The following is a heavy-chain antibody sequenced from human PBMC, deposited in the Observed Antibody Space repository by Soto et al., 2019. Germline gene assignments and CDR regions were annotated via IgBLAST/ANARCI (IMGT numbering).Heavy chain of an antibody. V-gene: IGHV3-53*01. D-gene: IGHD3-22*01. CDR3: ERINYDNSGTSFDH. Sequence: GGSLRLSCAASGFTVTSNDISWVRRAAGRGMEWVSVIYAGSITFYADSVKGRFTISRESSKNSLYLEMNSLRAEDTAVYYCERINYDNSGTSFDHWGKGTLVLVCS. CDR2: IYAGSIT. CDR1: GFTVTSND. J-gene: IGHJ4*02.